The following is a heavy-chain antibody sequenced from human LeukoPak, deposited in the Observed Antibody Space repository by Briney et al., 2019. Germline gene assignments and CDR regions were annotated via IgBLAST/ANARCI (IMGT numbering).Heavy chain of an antibody. CDR2: IKPDGSET. V-gene: IGHV3-7*03. CDR1: GFTFSNYW. CDR3: AGTLRFFRFLDV. Sequence: PGGSLRLSCAASGFTFSNYWMSWVRQAPEKGLEWVANIKPDGSETYSVDSVKGRFTISRDNAKNSLYLQMNSLRAEDTAVYYCAGTLRFFRFLDVWGQGTTVTVSS. D-gene: IGHD3-3*01. J-gene: IGHJ6*02.